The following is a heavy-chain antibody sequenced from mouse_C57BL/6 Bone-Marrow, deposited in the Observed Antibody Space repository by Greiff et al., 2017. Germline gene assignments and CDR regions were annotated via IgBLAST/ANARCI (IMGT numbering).Heavy chain of an antibody. CDR1: GYAFTNYL. Sequence: VQLQQSGAELVRPGTSVKVSCKASGYAFTNYLIEWVKQRPGQGLEWIGVINPGSGGTNYNEKFKGKATLTADKSSSTAYMQLSSLTSEDSAVYFCARSRYYGSSWYFDVWGTGTTVTVSS. CDR3: ARSRYYGSSWYFDV. V-gene: IGHV1-54*01. D-gene: IGHD1-1*01. J-gene: IGHJ1*03. CDR2: INPGSGGT.